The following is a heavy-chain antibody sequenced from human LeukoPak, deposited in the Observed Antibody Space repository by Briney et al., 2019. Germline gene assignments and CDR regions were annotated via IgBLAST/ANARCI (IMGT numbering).Heavy chain of an antibody. CDR1: GFTFSDYY. CDR3: ARDYYDSSGYYFFDY. CDR2: ISSSGSTI. D-gene: IGHD3-22*01. J-gene: IGHJ4*02. Sequence: GGSLRLSCAASGFTFSDYYMSWIRQAPGKGLEWASYISSSGSTIYYADSVKGRFTVSRDNAKNSLYLQMNSLRAEDTAVYYCARDYYDSSGYYFFDYWGQGTLVTVSS. V-gene: IGHV3-11*01.